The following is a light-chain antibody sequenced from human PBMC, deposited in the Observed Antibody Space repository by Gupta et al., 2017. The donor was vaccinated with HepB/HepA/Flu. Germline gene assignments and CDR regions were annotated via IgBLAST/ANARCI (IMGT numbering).Light chain of an antibody. CDR2: KDS. V-gene: IGLV3-25*03. CDR3: QSADSSGTYRGV. CDR1: ALPKQY. Sequence: SYELTQPPSVSVSPGPTARIPCSGDALPKQYAYWYQQKPGQAPVLVIYKDSERPSGIPERFSGSSSGTTVTLTISGVQAEDEADYYCQSADSSGTYRGVFGGGTKLTVL. J-gene: IGLJ3*02.